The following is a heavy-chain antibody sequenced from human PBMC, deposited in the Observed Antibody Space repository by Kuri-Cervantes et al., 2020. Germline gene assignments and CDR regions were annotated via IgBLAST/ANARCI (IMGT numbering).Heavy chain of an antibody. V-gene: IGHV1-69*13. D-gene: IGHD1-26*01. CDR3: ALGSGSYSFDY. CDR2: IIPIFGTA. J-gene: IGHJ4*02. Sequence: SVTVSCKASGGTFSSYAISWVRQAPGQGLEWMGGIIPIFGTANYAQKFQGRVTITSDESTSTIYMELSSLRSEDTAVYYCALGSGSYSFDYWGQGTLVTVSS. CDR1: GGTFSSYA.